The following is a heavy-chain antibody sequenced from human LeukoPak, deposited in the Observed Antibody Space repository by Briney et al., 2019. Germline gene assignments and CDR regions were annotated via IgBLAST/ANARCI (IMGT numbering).Heavy chain of an antibody. D-gene: IGHD6-13*01. V-gene: IGHV4-34*01. CDR1: GGSFSGYY. CDR2: INHSGST. Sequence: SETLSLTCAVYGGSFSGYYWSWIRQPPGKGLEWIGEINHSGSTNYNPSLKSRVTISVDTSKNQFSLKLSSVTAADTAVYYCASWPSSSWYSGVLYFDYWGQGTLVTVSS. CDR3: ASWPSSSWYSGVLYFDY. J-gene: IGHJ4*02.